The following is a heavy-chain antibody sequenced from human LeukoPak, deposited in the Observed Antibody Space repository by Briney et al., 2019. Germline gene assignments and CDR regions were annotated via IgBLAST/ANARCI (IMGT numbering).Heavy chain of an antibody. CDR1: GFTFSSYG. CDR3: AKERYSSGWSDSFHY. J-gene: IGHJ4*02. D-gene: IGHD6-19*01. V-gene: IGHV3-23*01. CDR2: ISGVGSDT. Sequence: GGSLRLSCAASGFTFSSYGMSWVRQAPGKGLEWISSISGVGSDTYYADSVKGRFTISRDNSKNTLYLQMNSLRADDTGVYYCAKERYSSGWSDSFHYWGQGTLVTVSS.